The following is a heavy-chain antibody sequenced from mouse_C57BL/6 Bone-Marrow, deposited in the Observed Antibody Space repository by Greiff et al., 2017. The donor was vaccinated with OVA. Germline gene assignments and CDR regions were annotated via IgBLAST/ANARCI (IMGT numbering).Heavy chain of an antibody. CDR2: IRSKSNNYAT. V-gene: IGHV10-1*01. J-gene: IGHJ4*01. Sequence: GGGLVQPKGSLKLSCAASGFSFNTYAMNWVRQAPGKGLEWVARIRSKSNNYATYYADSVKDRFTISRDDSESMLYLQMNNLKTEDTAMYYCVRTYDYDVLCMDYWGQGTSVTVSS. D-gene: IGHD2-4*01. CDR1: GFSFNTYA. CDR3: VRTYDYDVLCMDY.